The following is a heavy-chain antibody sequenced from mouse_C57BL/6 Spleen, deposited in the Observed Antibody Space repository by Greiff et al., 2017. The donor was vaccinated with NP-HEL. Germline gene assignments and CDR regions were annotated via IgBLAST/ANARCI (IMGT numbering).Heavy chain of an antibody. J-gene: IGHJ4*01. CDR3: ARDGSSDYAMDY. CDR1: GYSITSGYY. Sequence: EVQLQQSGPGLVKPSQSLSLTCSVTGYSITSGYYWNWIRQFPGNKLEWMGYISYDGSNNYNPSLKNRISITRDTSKNQFFLKLNSVTTEDTATYYCARDGSSDYAMDYWGQRTSVTVSS. D-gene: IGHD1-1*01. CDR2: ISYDGSN. V-gene: IGHV3-6*01.